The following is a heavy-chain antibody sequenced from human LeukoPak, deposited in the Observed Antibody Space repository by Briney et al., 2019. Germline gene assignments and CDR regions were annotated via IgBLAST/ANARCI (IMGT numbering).Heavy chain of an antibody. CDR3: ARRQQLVRPYYYYYMDV. CDR2: MNPNSGNT. D-gene: IGHD6-13*01. V-gene: IGHV1-8*02. Sequence: GASVKVSCKTTGYTFTGYHLHWVRQAPGQGLEWMGWMNPNSGNTGYAQKFQGRVTMTRNTSISTAYMELSSLRSEDTAVYYCARRQQLVRPYYYYYMDVWGKGTTVTVSS. CDR1: GYTFTGYH. J-gene: IGHJ6*03.